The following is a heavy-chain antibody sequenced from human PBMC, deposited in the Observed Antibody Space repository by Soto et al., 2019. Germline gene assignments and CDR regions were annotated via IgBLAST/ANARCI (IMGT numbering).Heavy chain of an antibody. CDR3: ARGESYYDFLSGYETRYYYMDV. CDR1: GGSISSYY. V-gene: IGHV4-59*01. J-gene: IGHJ6*03. D-gene: IGHD3-3*01. CDR2: IYYSGST. Sequence: SETLSLTCTVSGGSISSYYWSWIRQPPGKGLEWIGYIYYSGSTNYNPSLKSRVTISVDTSKNQFSLKLSSVTAADTAVYYCARGESYYDFLSGYETRYYYMDVWGKGTTVTVSS.